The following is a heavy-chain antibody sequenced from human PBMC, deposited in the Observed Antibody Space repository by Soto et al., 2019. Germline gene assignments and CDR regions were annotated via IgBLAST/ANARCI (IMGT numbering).Heavy chain of an antibody. Sequence: QVQLQESGPGLVKPSGTLSLTCAVSGGSISSSNWWSWVRQPPGKVLEWIGEIYHSGSTNYHPSLKRRVTMSVDKSKNQFSLKLSSVTAADTAVYYCARVSLAPGLGSGRGCFDYWGQGTLVTVSS. J-gene: IGHJ4*02. CDR1: GGSISSSNW. D-gene: IGHD6-19*01. V-gene: IGHV4-4*02. CDR3: ARVSLAPGLGSGRGCFDY. CDR2: IYHSGST.